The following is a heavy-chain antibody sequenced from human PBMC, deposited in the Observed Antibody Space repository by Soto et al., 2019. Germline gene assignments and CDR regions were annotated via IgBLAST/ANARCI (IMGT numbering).Heavy chain of an antibody. CDR2: MYNSGST. V-gene: IGHV4-61*08. J-gene: IGHJ4*02. CDR1: GGSITSGGYS. Sequence: SETLSLTCAVSGGSITSGGYSWGWIRQPPGQGLEWIGYMYNSGSTNYNPSLKSRVTISEDTSKSQFSLKVNSMTAADTAVYYCARYRREAVAGYTLDNWGQGILVTV. CDR3: ARYRREAVAGYTLDN. D-gene: IGHD6-13*01.